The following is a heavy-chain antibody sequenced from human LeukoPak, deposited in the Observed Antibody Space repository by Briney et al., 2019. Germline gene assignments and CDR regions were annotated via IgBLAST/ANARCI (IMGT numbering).Heavy chain of an antibody. Sequence: SETLSLTCSVSGDPISIYYWNWIRQPPGKGLEWIGYIDHTGSTNYNPSLNSRVTISRDTSTNHFSLKLSSVTAADTAVYFCARGRVSSSSWQSVYYYYLYMDVWGKGSTVTVSS. CDR2: IDHTGST. D-gene: IGHD6-13*01. CDR3: ARGRVSSSSWQSVYYYYLYMDV. J-gene: IGHJ6*03. CDR1: GDPISIYY. V-gene: IGHV4-59*01.